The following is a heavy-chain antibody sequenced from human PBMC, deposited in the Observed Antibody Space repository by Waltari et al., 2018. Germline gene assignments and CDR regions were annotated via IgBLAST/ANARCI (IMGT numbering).Heavy chain of an antibody. CDR1: GFTFSSYW. Sequence: EVQVVESGGGLVQPGGSLRLSCEASGFTFSSYWMHWVRQAPGKGLVWCTRIDNDGRTAKDADSVRGLFTVARDNARNTLYLQMNSLRAEDTAVYYCARDLLTPSVSYFGMDLWGQGTTVTVSS. J-gene: IGHJ6*02. V-gene: IGHV3-74*01. CDR2: IDNDGRTA. D-gene: IGHD4-4*01. CDR3: ARDLLTPSVSYFGMDL.